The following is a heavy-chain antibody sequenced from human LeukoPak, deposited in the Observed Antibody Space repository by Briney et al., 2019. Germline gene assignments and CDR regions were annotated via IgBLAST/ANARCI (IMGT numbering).Heavy chain of an antibody. V-gene: IGHV1-18*01. CDR2: ISAYNGNT. CDR3: ARELSNPTWYSSSWSEVDY. CDR1: GGTFSSYA. Sequence: ASVKVSCKASGGTFSSYAISWVRQAPGQGREWMGWISAYNGNTNYAQKLQGRVTMTTDTSTSTAYRELRSLRSDDTAVYYCARELSNPTWYSSSWSEVDYWGQGTLVTVSS. J-gene: IGHJ4*02. D-gene: IGHD6-13*01.